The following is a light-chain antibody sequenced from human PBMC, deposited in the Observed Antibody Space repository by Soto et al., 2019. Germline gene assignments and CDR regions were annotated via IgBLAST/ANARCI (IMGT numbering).Light chain of an antibody. CDR1: QSVSSSD. J-gene: IGKJ2*01. CDR2: GAS. Sequence: EIVLTQSPGTLSLSPWERATLSCTASQSVSSSDLAWYQQKPGQAPRLLIYGASSRATGIPDRFSGSGSGTDFPLTISRLEPEDFAVYYCQQYGSSPRTFGQGTKLEIK. CDR3: QQYGSSPRT. V-gene: IGKV3-20*01.